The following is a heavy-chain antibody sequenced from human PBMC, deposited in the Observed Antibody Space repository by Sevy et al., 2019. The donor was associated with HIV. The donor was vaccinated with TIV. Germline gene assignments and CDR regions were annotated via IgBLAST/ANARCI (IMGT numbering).Heavy chain of an antibody. V-gene: IGHV4-39*01. Sequence: SETLSLTCTVSGASIRDSSYYWAWIRQPPGKGLEGIGNIYSYGETYYNSSLKSRVTISVDTSKNQFSLSLTSVTAADTAIYFCARSMEQQLDAFDIWGQGTMVTV. J-gene: IGHJ3*02. D-gene: IGHD6-13*01. CDR1: GASIRDSSYY. CDR3: ARSMEQQLDAFDI. CDR2: IYSYGET.